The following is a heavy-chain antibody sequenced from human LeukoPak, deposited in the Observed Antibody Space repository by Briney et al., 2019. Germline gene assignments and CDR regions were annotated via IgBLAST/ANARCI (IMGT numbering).Heavy chain of an antibody. V-gene: IGHV1-18*03. CDR2: ISAYNGNT. Sequence: RASVKVSCKASGYTFTSYGISWVRQAPGQGLEWMGWISAYNGNTNYAQKLQGRVTMTTDTSTSTAYMELSSLRSEDMAVYYCARDRIKATFDYWGQGTLVTVSS. D-gene: IGHD2-21*01. CDR3: ARDRIKATFDY. CDR1: GYTFTSYG. J-gene: IGHJ4*02.